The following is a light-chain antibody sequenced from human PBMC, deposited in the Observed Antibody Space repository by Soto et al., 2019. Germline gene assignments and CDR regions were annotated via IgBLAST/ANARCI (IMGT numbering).Light chain of an antibody. J-gene: IGKJ5*01. Sequence: AIQLTQSPSSLSASVGDRVTITCRASQGISSALAWYQQKPGKAPKLLIYDASSLESGVPSRFSGSGSGTDFTLTISSLQPEDFAIYYCQQYNSYPLITFGQGTRLEIK. CDR1: QGISSA. V-gene: IGKV1-13*02. CDR3: QQYNSYPLIT. CDR2: DAS.